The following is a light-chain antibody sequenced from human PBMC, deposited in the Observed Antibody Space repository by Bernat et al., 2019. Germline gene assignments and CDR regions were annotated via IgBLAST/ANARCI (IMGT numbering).Light chain of an antibody. V-gene: IGLV2-11*01. CDR2: DVS. J-gene: IGLJ2*01. CDR3: CSYAGSYTWV. CDR1: SSDVGGYNF. Sequence: QSALTQPRSVSGSPGQSVTISCTGTSSDVGGYNFVSWYQEHPAKAPKLLISDVSKRPSGVPDRFSGSKSGNTASLIISGLQAEDEADYYCCSYAGSYTWVFGEGTKLTVL.